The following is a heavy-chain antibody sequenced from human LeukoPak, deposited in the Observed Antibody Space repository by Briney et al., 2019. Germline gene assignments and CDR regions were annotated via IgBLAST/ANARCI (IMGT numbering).Heavy chain of an antibody. V-gene: IGHV3-33*01. J-gene: IGHJ4*02. CDR3: ARDYSKLDY. D-gene: IGHD4-11*01. Sequence: GRSLRLSCAASGFTFSSYGMHWVRQAPGKGLEWVAVIWYNGSNKYYADSVKGRFTISRDNSKNTLYLQMNSLRAEDTAVYYCARDYSKLDYWGQGTLVTVSS. CDR1: GFTFSSYG. CDR2: IWYNGSNK.